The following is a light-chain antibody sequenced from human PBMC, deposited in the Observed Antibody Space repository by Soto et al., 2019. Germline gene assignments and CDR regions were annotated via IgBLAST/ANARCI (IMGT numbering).Light chain of an antibody. V-gene: IGKV1-17*01. CDR2: AAS. Sequence: DIPMTQSPSSLSASVGDRVSITCRASQTIIRYLSWYQQKPGKAPKLLISAASSLQSGVSSRFSGSGSGTEFTLTINSLQTDDFATYYCQQYNRSYTFGQGTRLAIK. J-gene: IGKJ5*01. CDR3: QQYNRSYT. CDR1: QTIIRY.